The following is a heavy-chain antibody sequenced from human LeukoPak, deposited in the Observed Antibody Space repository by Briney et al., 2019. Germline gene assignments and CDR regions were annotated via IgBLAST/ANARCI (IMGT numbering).Heavy chain of an antibody. V-gene: IGHV3-21*01. Sequence: GGSLRLSCAASGFTFNNYNMNWVRQTPGKGLEWVSSITRDSIYTFYADSVRGRFTISRDNAKNSLSLQMNSLRAEDTAGYYCARDPYNGYYGDDYYYYMDVWGKGTTVTISS. J-gene: IGHJ6*03. CDR2: ITRDSIYT. CDR3: ARDPYNGYYGDDYYYYMDV. D-gene: IGHD4-17*01. CDR1: GFTFNNYN.